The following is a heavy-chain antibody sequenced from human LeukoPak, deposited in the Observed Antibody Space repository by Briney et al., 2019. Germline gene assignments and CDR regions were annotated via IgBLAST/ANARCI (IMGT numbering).Heavy chain of an antibody. CDR3: ARVFRRRVLGYNWFDP. Sequence: GASVKVSRKASGYTFTSYDINWVRQATGQGLEWMGWMNPNSGNTGYAQKFQGRVTITRNTSISTAYMELSSLRSEDTAVYYCARVFRRRVLGYNWFDPWGQGTLVTVSS. V-gene: IGHV1-8*03. CDR1: GYTFTSYD. CDR2: MNPNSGNT. J-gene: IGHJ5*02. D-gene: IGHD2-21*01.